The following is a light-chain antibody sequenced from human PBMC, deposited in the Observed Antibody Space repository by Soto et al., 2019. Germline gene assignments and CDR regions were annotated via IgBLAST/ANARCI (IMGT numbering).Light chain of an antibody. CDR1: RSVLYSSNNMNY. CDR3: QQYYSTPWT. CDR2: WAS. V-gene: IGKV4-1*01. Sequence: DGVVTPSPDSLAVSLGERAIINCKSSRSVLYSSNNMNYLAWYQQKAGQPPKLLIYWASTRESGVPDRFGGSGSGTEFTLTISSLQAEDVAVYYCQQYYSTPWTFGQGTKVDIK. J-gene: IGKJ1*01.